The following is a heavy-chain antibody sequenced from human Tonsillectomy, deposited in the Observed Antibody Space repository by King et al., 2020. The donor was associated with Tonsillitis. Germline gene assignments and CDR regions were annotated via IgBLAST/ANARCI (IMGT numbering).Heavy chain of an antibody. J-gene: IGHJ4*02. CDR1: GYTFNNYG. D-gene: IGHD6-13*01. Sequence: QLVQSGAEVKKLGASLKVSCKASGYTFNNYGVSWVRQAPGQGLEWMGWISGYNGDTSSAQKFQGRITMTTDTSTSTAYMELRSLRSDDTAVYYCARGGTSRWYSLPLDYWGQGTQVTVSS. V-gene: IGHV1-18*01. CDR2: ISGYNGDT. CDR3: ARGGTSRWYSLPLDY.